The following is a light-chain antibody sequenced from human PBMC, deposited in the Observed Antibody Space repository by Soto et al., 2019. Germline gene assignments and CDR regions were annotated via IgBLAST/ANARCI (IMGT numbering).Light chain of an antibody. Sequence: EIVMTQSPATLSVSPGERATLSCRASQRVSSNLAWYQQKPGQAPRLLIYAASARATGIPARFSGSGSGTEFTLTISSLQLEDFVVYYCQQYNNWPGTFGQGTKVEIQ. CDR3: QQYNNWPGT. CDR2: AAS. J-gene: IGKJ1*01. V-gene: IGKV3-15*01. CDR1: QRVSSN.